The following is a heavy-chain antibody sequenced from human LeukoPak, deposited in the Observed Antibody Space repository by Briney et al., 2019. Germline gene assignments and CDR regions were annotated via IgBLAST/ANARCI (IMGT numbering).Heavy chain of an antibody. CDR2: ISAYNGNT. J-gene: IGHJ5*01. CDR3: AGDVITMVRGVFDS. CDR1: GYTFTSYG. V-gene: IGHV1-18*01. D-gene: IGHD3-10*01. Sequence: ASVKVSCKASGYTFTSYGISWVRQAPGQGLEWMGWISAYNGNTNYAQKLQGRVTMTTDTSTSTAYMELRSLRSDDTAVYYCAGDVITMVRGVFDSWGQGTLVTVSS.